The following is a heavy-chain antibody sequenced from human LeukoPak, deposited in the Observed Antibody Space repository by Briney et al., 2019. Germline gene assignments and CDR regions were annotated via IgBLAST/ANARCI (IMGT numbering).Heavy chain of an antibody. CDR2: ISRSGSTI. D-gene: IGHD3-9*01. V-gene: IGHV3-48*03. CDR3: ARDGDGPSSGNYDILTGYSDY. J-gene: IGHJ4*02. CDR1: GFTFSSYE. Sequence: GGSLRLSCAASGFTFSSYEMNWVRQAPGKGLEWVSYISRSGSTIYYADSVHGRFTISRDNAQNSLYLQMNSLRAEDTAVSYCARDGDGPSSGNYDILTGYSDYWGQGTLVTVSS.